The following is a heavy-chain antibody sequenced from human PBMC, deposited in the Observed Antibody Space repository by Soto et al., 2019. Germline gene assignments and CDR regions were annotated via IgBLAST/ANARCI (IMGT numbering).Heavy chain of an antibody. CDR2: ISGSGGDT. Sequence: EVQLLESGGGLVQPGGSLRLSCAASGFTFSTYVMTWVRHAPGKGLEWVSGISGSGGDTYYIDSVRGRFTIYRDNSKNTLYLQMSSLRAEDTAAYDCANRNRYYSLDVWGQGTTVTVSS. V-gene: IGHV3-23*01. CDR3: ANRNRYYSLDV. J-gene: IGHJ6*02. CDR1: GFTFSTYV. D-gene: IGHD3-16*02.